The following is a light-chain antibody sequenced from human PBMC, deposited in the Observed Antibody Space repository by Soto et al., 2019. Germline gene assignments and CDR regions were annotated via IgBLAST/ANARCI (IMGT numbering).Light chain of an antibody. Sequence: QSVLTQSPSASASLGASVKLTCTLSSGHSSYAIAWHQQQPEKGPRFLMKLNSDGSHTKGDGIPDRFSGSSSGAERYLTISSLQSEDEADYYCRTWGTGIHGVFGGGTKLTVL. CDR3: RTWGTGIHGV. CDR2: LNSDGSH. CDR1: SGHSSYA. V-gene: IGLV4-69*01. J-gene: IGLJ2*01.